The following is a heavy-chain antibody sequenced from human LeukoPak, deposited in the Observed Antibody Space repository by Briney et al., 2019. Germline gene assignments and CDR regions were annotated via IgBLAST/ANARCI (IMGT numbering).Heavy chain of an antibody. Sequence: GGSLRLSCGASGFTFSSSVMHWVRQAPGNGLEYVSAISSSGDFTYYVDSVKGRFTISRDNSKNTLYLQLGSLRDEDMAVYYCARGTGDNLYNWFDSWGQGTLVTVSS. CDR2: ISSSGDFT. D-gene: IGHD4-17*01. CDR3: ARGTGDNLYNWFDS. J-gene: IGHJ5*01. CDR1: GFTFSSSV. V-gene: IGHV3-64*02.